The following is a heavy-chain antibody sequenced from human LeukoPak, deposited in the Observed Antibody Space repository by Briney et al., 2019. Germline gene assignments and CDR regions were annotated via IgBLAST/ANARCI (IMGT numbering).Heavy chain of an antibody. CDR3: ARVSSGSPLDY. CDR2: ISAYNGNT. Sequence: ASVKVSCKASGYTFTSYDISWVRQAPGQGLEWMGWISAYNGNTNYEQKFQGRVTMTTDTSTSTAYMELRSLRSDDTAVYYCARVSSGSPLDYWGQGTLVTVSS. D-gene: IGHD1-26*01. CDR1: GYTFTSYD. J-gene: IGHJ4*02. V-gene: IGHV1-18*01.